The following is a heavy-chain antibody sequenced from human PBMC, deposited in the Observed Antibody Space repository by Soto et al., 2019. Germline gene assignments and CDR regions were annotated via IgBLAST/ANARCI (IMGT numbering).Heavy chain of an antibody. V-gene: IGHV3-30*18. CDR3: AKGGLDNPFDY. CDR2: ISYDGSNK. J-gene: IGHJ4*02. Sequence: GGSLRLSCAASGFTFSSYGMHWVRQAPGKGLEWVAVISYDGSNKYYADSVKGRFTISRDNSKNTLYLQMNSLRAEDTAVYYCAKGGLDNPFDYWGQGTLVTVSS. CDR1: GFTFSSYG. D-gene: IGHD1-20*01.